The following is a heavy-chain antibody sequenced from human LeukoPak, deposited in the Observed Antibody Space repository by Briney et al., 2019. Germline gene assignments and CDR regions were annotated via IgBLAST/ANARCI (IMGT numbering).Heavy chain of an antibody. J-gene: IGHJ4*02. V-gene: IGHV3-64*01. CDR1: GFTFSSYA. CDR3: ARELPGIAVAGEGGYFDY. CDR2: ISSNGGST. D-gene: IGHD6-19*01. Sequence: GGSLRLSCAASGFTFSSYAMHWVRQAPGKGLEYVSAISSNGGSTYYANSVKGRFTISRDNSKNTLYLQMGSLRAEDMAVYYCARELPGIAVAGEGGYFDYWGQGTLVTVSS.